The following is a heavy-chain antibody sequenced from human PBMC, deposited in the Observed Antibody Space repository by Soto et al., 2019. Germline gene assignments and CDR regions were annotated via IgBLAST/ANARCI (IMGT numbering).Heavy chain of an antibody. CDR1: GFTFSSYW. Sequence: PGGSLRLSCGASGFTFSSYWMTWVRQAPGKGLEWVAGIKQDGSDKYYVDSVKGRFTISRDNAKNSMYLQMNSLRVEDTAVYYCATGGFWSGYFGHWGQGTLVTVSS. V-gene: IGHV3-7*01. D-gene: IGHD3-3*01. CDR3: ATGGFWSGYFGH. J-gene: IGHJ5*02. CDR2: IKQDGSDK.